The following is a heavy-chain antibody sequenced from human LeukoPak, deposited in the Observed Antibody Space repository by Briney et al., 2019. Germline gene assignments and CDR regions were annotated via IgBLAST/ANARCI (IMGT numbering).Heavy chain of an antibody. Sequence: GGSLRLSCAASGFDFSTYSLNWVRQAPGKGLEWVSSISSSSGYISYADSVKGRFTISRDNAKNSLYLQVNSLRAQDTAVYYCARDVLYIRGHHLDYWGQGTLVTVSS. CDR1: GFDFSTYS. CDR2: ISSSSGYI. J-gene: IGHJ4*02. D-gene: IGHD3-3*02. CDR3: ARDVLYIRGHHLDY. V-gene: IGHV3-21*01.